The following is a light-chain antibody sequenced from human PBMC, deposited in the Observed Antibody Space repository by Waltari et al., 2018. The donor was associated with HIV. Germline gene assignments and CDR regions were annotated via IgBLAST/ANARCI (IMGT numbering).Light chain of an antibody. CDR2: NNN. Sequence: QSVLTQPPSASGTPGQRVTFSCSGSRSNLGSNPVAWFQKLPGTAPRLLIYNNNQRPSGVPDRFSGSKSGTSASLAISGLQSEDEADYYCAAWDDSLNGHVLFGGGTKLTVL. V-gene: IGLV1-44*01. CDR3: AAWDDSLNGHVL. CDR1: RSNLGSNP. J-gene: IGLJ2*01.